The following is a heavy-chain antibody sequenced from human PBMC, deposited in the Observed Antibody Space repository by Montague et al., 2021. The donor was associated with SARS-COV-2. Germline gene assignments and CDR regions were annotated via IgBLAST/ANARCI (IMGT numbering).Heavy chain of an antibody. CDR1: GGSISSYY. J-gene: IGHJ6*02. CDR3: ARDRVAGCMDV. D-gene: IGHD2-15*01. V-gene: IGHV4-59*01. CDR2: IYYSGST. Sequence: SETLSLTCTVSGGSISSYYWSWIRQPPGKGLEWIGYIYYSGSTNYNPSLKSRVTISVDTSKNQFSLKLSSVTAADTAVYYCARDRVAGCMDVWGQGTPVTVSS.